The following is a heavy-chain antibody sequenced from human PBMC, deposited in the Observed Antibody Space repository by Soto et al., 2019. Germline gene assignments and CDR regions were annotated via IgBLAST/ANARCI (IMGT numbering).Heavy chain of an antibody. D-gene: IGHD5-12*01. CDR3: ARDGYNKAPDY. J-gene: IGHJ4*02. CDR2: INYSGTT. V-gene: IGHV4-39*02. Sequence: SETLSLTCTVSGGSITNSYYYYWGWVRQSPGKGLEWIGSINYSGTTHYNPSLKSRVTISVDTSKNQFSLNLTSVTAADTAVYYCARDGYNKAPDYWGQGTLVTVSS. CDR1: GGSITNSYYYY.